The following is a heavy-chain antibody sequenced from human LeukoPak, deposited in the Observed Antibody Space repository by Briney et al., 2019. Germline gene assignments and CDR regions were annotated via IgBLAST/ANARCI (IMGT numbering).Heavy chain of an antibody. J-gene: IGHJ6*03. Sequence: GGSLRLSCAAWGFSFSGYWMRWGRQARGKGVEGVANIKQDESEKYYVDSVKRLFTISRDNAKNSLYLQMNSLRAEHTAVYYCAKDVRDYDFWTNYYSYYMDVWGKGTTVSVSS. V-gene: IGHV3-7*01. CDR1: GFSFSGYW. CDR2: IKQDESEK. CDR3: AKDVRDYDFWTNYYSYYMDV. D-gene: IGHD3-3*01.